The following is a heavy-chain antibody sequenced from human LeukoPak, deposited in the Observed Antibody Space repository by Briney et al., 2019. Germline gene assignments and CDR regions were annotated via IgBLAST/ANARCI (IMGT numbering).Heavy chain of an antibody. CDR1: GFSFDDYA. CDR3: AKGPRYSSGWFYYFDY. CDR2: ISWNGGSI. D-gene: IGHD6-19*01. V-gene: IGHV3-9*03. J-gene: IGHJ4*02. Sequence: TGGSLRLSCAASGFSFDDYAMHWVRQAPGKGLEWVSGISWNGGSIGYADSVKGRFTISRDSAKNSLYLQMNSLRAEDMALYYCAKGPRYSSGWFYYFDYWGQGTLVTVSS.